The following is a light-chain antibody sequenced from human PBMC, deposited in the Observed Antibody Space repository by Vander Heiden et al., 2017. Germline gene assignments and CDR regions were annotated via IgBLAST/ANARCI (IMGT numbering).Light chain of an antibody. CDR3: ISYAGSNNLV. V-gene: IGLV2-8*01. Sequence: QSALTQPPSVSGSPGQSVTVSCTGTSSDVGGYKYVSWYQQHPGKAPKLMIYEVTKRPSGVPDRFSGSKSGNTASLTVSGLQAEDEADYYCISYAGSNNLVFGGGTKLTVL. CDR2: EVT. J-gene: IGLJ2*01. CDR1: SSDVGGYKY.